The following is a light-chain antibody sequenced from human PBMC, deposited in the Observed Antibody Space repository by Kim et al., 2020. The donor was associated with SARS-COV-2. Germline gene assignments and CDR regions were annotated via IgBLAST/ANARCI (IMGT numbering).Light chain of an antibody. J-gene: IGKJ4*01. V-gene: IGKV3-20*01. Sequence: RASGIADRFSGRGSGTDFTLTISRLXPEDSAVYYCQQYGDLPLTFGGGTKVDIK. CDR3: QQYGDLPLT.